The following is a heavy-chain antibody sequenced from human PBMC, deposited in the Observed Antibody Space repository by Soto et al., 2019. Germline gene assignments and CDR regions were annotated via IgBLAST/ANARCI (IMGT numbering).Heavy chain of an antibody. V-gene: IGHV4-31*03. J-gene: IGHJ6*02. Sequence: QVQLQESGPGLVKPSQTLSLTCTVSGGSISSGGYYWSWIRQHPGKGLEWIGYIYYSGSTYYNPALKSRVTXXVXTXXNQFSLKLSSVTAADTAVYYCARSVVPATYYGMDVWGQGTTVTVSS. CDR2: IYYSGST. CDR1: GGSISSGGYY. CDR3: ARSVVPATYYGMDV. D-gene: IGHD2-2*01.